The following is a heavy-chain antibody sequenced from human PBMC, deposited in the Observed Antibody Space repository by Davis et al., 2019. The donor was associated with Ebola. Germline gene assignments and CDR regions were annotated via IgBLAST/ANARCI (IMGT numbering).Heavy chain of an antibody. Sequence: GESLKISCKGSGYSFTSYWIGWVRQMPGKGLEWMGIIYPGDSDTRYSPSFQGQVTISADKSISTAYLQWSSLKASDTAMYYCARSGDIVVEPYYYYMDVWGKGTTVTVSS. CDR2: IYPGDSDT. CDR3: ARSGDIVVEPYYYYMDV. J-gene: IGHJ6*03. CDR1: GYSFTSYW. V-gene: IGHV5-51*01. D-gene: IGHD2-2*01.